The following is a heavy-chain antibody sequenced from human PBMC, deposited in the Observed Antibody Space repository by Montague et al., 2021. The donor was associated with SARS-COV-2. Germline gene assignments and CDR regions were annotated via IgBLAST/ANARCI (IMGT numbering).Heavy chain of an antibody. J-gene: IGHJ4*02. CDR3: ARLYGSSFDY. D-gene: IGHD4-17*01. V-gene: IGHV4-39*01. CDR1: GGSVSTISSH. Sequence: SETLSLTCTVSGGSVSTISSHWGWIRQPPGKWLEYIGSFYYAGGTQYNPSLKSRVTISVDTSNDQFSLKMNSVTAADTAVYFCARLYGSSFDYWGQGTLVTVSS. CDR2: FYYAGGT.